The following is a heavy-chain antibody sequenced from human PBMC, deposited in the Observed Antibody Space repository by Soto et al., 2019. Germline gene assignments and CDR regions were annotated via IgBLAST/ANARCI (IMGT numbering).Heavy chain of an antibody. V-gene: IGHV4-30-4*01. CDR2: IYYSGDT. CDR3: ARRDSGSYFDY. D-gene: IGHD1-26*01. CDR1: GGSIISGDYY. J-gene: IGHJ4*02. Sequence: SETLSLTCTVSGGSIISGDYYWSWIRQTPGKGLEWIGYIYYSGDTNYNPSLKSRVIISVDTSKNQFSLKLSSVTAADTAVYYCARRDSGSYFDYWGQGTLVTVSS.